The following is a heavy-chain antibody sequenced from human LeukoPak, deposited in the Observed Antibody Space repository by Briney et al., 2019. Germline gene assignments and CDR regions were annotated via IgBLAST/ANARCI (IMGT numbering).Heavy chain of an antibody. CDR2: IRQDGGAK. D-gene: IGHD2-15*01. J-gene: IGHJ4*02. Sequence: TGGSLRLSCVASAFTFARHWMSWVRQAPGKPLEWVATIRQDGGAKYYLDSVKGRFIISRDNAKNSLYLQMNSLRAEDTAVYYCASSLSGGGRYWGQGTLVTVSS. V-gene: IGHV3-7*01. CDR3: ASSLSGGGRY. CDR1: AFTFARHW.